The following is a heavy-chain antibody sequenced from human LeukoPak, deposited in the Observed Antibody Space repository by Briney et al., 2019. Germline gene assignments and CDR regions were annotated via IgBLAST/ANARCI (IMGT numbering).Heavy chain of an antibody. V-gene: IGHV4-59*08. Sequence: SETLSLTCTVSGGSISSYYWSWIRQPPGKGLKWIGYIYYSGSTNYNPSLKSRVTISVDTSKNQFSLKLSSVTAADTAVYYCARPTGYCSGGSCSDVDYWGQGTLVTVSS. CDR3: ARPTGYCSGGSCSDVDY. CDR1: GGSISSYY. D-gene: IGHD2-15*01. CDR2: IYYSGST. J-gene: IGHJ4*02.